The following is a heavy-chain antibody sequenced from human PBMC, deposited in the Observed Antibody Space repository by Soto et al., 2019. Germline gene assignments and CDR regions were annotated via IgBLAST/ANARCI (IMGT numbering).Heavy chain of an antibody. Sequence: QVQLQQSGPGLVKPSQTLSLTCAISGDSVSTNDATWDWIRQSPSRGLEWLGRTYYRSRWQTDYAASFNILTSINPATSNYQVSLQLNSVTPDDTAVYYCARLIGNSWLDSWGQGTLVTVSS. CDR1: GDSVSTNDAT. CDR2: TYYRSRWQT. D-gene: IGHD3-16*01. CDR3: ARLIGNSWLDS. J-gene: IGHJ5*01. V-gene: IGHV6-1*01.